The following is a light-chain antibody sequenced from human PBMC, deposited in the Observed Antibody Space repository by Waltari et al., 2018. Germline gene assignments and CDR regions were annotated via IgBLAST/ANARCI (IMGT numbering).Light chain of an antibody. CDR3: SSYGGSNNLL. V-gene: IGLV2-8*01. CDR2: AVA. J-gene: IGLJ2*01. Sequence: QSGLTQPPSASGSPGQSVTISCTGTSSDMGTPAFVSWYQLHPGKAPKLLIYAVAKRPSGVSVRFSGSKSGNTASLTVSGLQAEDEADYFCSSYGGSNNLLFGGGTKLTV. CDR1: SSDMGTPAF.